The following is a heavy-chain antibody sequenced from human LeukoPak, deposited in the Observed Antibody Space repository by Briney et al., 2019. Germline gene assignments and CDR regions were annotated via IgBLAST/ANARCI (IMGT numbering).Heavy chain of an antibody. D-gene: IGHD6-13*01. CDR3: AHFAKIAVAGTYFDY. V-gene: IGHV4-39*01. CDR2: IYYSGST. CDR1: GGSISSRSFY. J-gene: IGHJ4*02. Sequence: PSETLSLTCTVSGGSISSRSFYWGWIRQPPGKGLEWIGSIYYSGSTYYNPSLKSRLSMSVDTSKNQFSLNLNSMTSADMAVYYCAHFAKIAVAGTYFDYWGLGVLVTVSS.